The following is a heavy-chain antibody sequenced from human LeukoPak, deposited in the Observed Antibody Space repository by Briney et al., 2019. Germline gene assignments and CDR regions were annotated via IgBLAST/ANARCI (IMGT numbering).Heavy chain of an antibody. D-gene: IGHD5-18*01. CDR2: IRYDGSNK. CDR3: AKERAQYTYGPYYFDY. Sequence: TGGSLRLSCAASVFTFSNYGMHWVRQAPGKGLEWVAFIRYDGSNKYYVDSMKGRFTISRDNSKSTLYLQMNSLSAEDTAVYYCAKERAQYTYGPYYFDYWGQGTLVTVSS. J-gene: IGHJ4*02. CDR1: VFTFSNYG. V-gene: IGHV3-30*02.